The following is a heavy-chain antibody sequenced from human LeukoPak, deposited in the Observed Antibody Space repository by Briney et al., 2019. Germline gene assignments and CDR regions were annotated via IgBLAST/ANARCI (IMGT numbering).Heavy chain of an antibody. J-gene: IGHJ4*02. CDR3: ARGRLYCSGGSCYSFDY. CDR2: IYYSGST. V-gene: IGHV4-39*07. D-gene: IGHD2-15*01. CDR1: GGSISSSNYY. Sequence: PSETLSLTCTVSGGSISSSNYYWGWIRQPPGKGLEWIGTIYYSGSTYYNPSLKSRVTISIDTSKKQFSLKLSSVTAADTAVYYCARGRLYCSGGSCYSFDYWGQGTLVTVSS.